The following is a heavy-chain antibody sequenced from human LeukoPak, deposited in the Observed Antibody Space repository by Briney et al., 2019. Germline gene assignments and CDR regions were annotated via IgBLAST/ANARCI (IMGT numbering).Heavy chain of an antibody. Sequence: HPGGSLRLSCVGSGFTFSTYWMTWVRQAPGKGLEWVSRINSDGSSTSYADSVKGRFTISRDNAKNTLYLQMNSLRAEDTAVYYCARNVLPGYFDYWGQGTLVTVSS. CDR1: GFTFSTYW. CDR3: ARNVLPGYFDY. CDR2: INSDGSST. D-gene: IGHD2-15*01. V-gene: IGHV3-74*01. J-gene: IGHJ4*02.